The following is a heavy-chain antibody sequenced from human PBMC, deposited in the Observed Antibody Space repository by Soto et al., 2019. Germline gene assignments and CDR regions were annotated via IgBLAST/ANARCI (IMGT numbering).Heavy chain of an antibody. J-gene: IGHJ4*02. V-gene: IGHV1-18*01. CDR2: ISAYDGNT. CDR1: GYTFASYA. CDR3: ARDDYGFDY. D-gene: IGHD4-17*01. Sequence: HVQLVQSGGEVNKPGASVKVSCKASGYTFASYAINWVRQAPGQGLEWMGWISAYDGNTNYAQKFQGRLTMTTDTSTTTAYMDLRSLGSDAQAMYYCARDDYGFDYWGQGTLLTVSS.